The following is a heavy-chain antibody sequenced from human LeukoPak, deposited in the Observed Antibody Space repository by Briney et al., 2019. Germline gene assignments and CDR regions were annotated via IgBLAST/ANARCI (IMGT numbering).Heavy chain of an antibody. CDR3: ARGEAGSYYNPFDY. V-gene: IGHV4-31*03. D-gene: IGHD3-10*01. CDR1: GGSISSGGYC. CDR2: IYYSGST. Sequence: SETLSLTCTVSGGSISSGGYCWSWIRQHPGKGLEWIGYIYYSGSTYYNPSLKSRVTISVDTSKNQFSLKLSSVTAADTAVYYCARGEAGSYYNPFDYWGQGTLVTGSS. J-gene: IGHJ4*02.